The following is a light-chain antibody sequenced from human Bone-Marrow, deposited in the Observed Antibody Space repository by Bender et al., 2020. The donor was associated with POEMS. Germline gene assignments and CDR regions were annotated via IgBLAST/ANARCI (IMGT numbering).Light chain of an antibody. Sequence: QSALTQPASVSGSPGQSIIISCTGTSSDIGAYSHVSWYQQHPGKAPKLLIYEGNKRPSGVSNRFSGSKSGNTASLTISGLQAEDEADYYCCSYAGSRTWVFGGGTKLTVL. CDR2: EGN. CDR3: CSYAGSRTWV. V-gene: IGLV2-23*01. J-gene: IGLJ3*02. CDR1: SSDIGAYSH.